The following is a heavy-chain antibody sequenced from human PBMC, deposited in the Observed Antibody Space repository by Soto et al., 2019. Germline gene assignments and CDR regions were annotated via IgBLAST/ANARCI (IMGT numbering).Heavy chain of an antibody. D-gene: IGHD2-2*01. J-gene: IGHJ4*02. CDR3: ARGTRVIPAESDFDY. CDR1: GFTFSTYW. CDR2: TNTDGSST. V-gene: IGHV3-74*01. Sequence: GGSLRLSCAASGFTFSTYWMHWVRQAPGKGLVWVSRTNTDGSSTTYADPVEGRFTISRDNAKNTLYLQMNSLRAEDTAVYYCARGTRVIPAESDFDYWGQGTLVTVSS.